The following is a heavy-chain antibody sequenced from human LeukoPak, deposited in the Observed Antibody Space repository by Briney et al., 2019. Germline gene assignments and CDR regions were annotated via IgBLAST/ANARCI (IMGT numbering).Heavy chain of an antibody. CDR2: INSSGGGT. J-gene: IGHJ4*02. CDR3: AKPSGNWNYVAY. CDR1: GYTFTSYY. V-gene: IGHV1-46*01. Sequence: GASVKVSCKASGYTFTSYYIHWVRQAPGQGLEWMGVINSSGGGTTYAQKFQGRVTMTRDTSTSTVYMELSSLRAEDTAVYYCAKPSGNWNYVAYWGQGTLVTVSS. D-gene: IGHD1-20*01.